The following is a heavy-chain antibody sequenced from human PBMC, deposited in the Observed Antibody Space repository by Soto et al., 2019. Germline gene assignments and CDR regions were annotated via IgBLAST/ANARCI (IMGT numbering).Heavy chain of an antibody. V-gene: IGHV6-1*01. CDR3: ARAYCSGCSCCAWSNWFAP. CDR2: TYYRSKWYN. Sequence: QVQLQQSGPGLVKPSQTLSLTCAISGDSVSSNSAAWNWIRQSPSRGLEWLGRTYYRSKWYNDYAVSVKGRITINPDTSKNQFSLQLNSLTPEDTAVYYCARAYCSGCSCCAWSNWFAPWGQGTLVTVSS. CDR1: GDSVSSNSAA. D-gene: IGHD2-15*01. J-gene: IGHJ5*02.